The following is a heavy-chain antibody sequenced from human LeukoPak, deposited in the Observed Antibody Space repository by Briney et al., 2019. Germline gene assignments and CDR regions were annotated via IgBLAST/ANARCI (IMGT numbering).Heavy chain of an antibody. CDR2: ISAYNGNT. D-gene: IGHD6-19*01. V-gene: IGHV1-18*01. CDR3: ARVKAEYSSGWFIVGAFDI. Sequence: GASVKVSCKASGYTFTSYGISWVRQAPGQGLEWMGWISAYNGNTNYAQKLQGRVTMTTDTSTSTAYMELRSLRSDDTAVYYCARVKAEYSSGWFIVGAFDIWGQGTMVTVSS. J-gene: IGHJ3*02. CDR1: GYTFTSYG.